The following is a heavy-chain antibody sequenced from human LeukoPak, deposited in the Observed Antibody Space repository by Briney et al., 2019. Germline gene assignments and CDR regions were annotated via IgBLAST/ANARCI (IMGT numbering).Heavy chain of an antibody. CDR1: GFTFSSNW. CDR3: ARANNSSWHN. CDR2: IKPDGSAE. J-gene: IGHJ4*02. V-gene: IGHV3-7*01. D-gene: IGHD6-13*01. Sequence: PGGSLRLSCATSGFTFSSNWMSLVRHVPGRGLDWVANIKPDGSAEYYAASVKGRFTVSRDNAKNSLYLQMSSLRVEDTAVYYCARANNSSWHNWGQGTLVTVSS.